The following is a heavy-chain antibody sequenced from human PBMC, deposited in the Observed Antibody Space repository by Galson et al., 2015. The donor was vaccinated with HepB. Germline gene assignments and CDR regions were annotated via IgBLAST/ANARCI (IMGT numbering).Heavy chain of an antibody. CDR2: ISCDGSNK. D-gene: IGHD6-13*01. J-gene: IGHJ4*02. Sequence: SLRLSCAASGFTFSSYAMHWVRQAPGKGLEWVAVISCDGSNKYYADSVKGRFTISRDNSKNTLYLQMNSLRAEDTAVYYCARDEYSSSWYGSGWYYFDYWGQGTLVTVSS. V-gene: IGHV3-30-3*01. CDR1: GFTFSSYA. CDR3: ARDEYSSSWYGSGWYYFDY.